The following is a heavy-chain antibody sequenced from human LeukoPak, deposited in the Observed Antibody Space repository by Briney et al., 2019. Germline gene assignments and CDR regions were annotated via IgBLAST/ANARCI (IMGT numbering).Heavy chain of an antibody. CDR1: AFTFSSYN. V-gene: IGHV3-21*01. J-gene: IGHJ4*02. D-gene: IGHD1-7*01. CDR3: ARGTWNYIGDY. Sequence: GGPLRLSCAASAFTFSSYNMNWVRQAPGKGLEWVSSISGSSSYIYYSDSVKGRFTISRDNAKNSLYLQLNSLRAEDTAVYYCARGTWNYIGDYWGQGTLVTVSS. CDR2: ISGSSSYI.